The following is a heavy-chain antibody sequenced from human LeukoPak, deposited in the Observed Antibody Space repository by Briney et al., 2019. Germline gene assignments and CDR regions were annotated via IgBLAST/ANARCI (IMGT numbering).Heavy chain of an antibody. V-gene: IGHV4-34*01. Sequence: SETLSLTCAVYGGSFSGYYWSWIRQPPGKGLEWIGSIYYSGSTYYNPSLKSRVTISVDTSKNQFSLKLSSVAAADTAVYYCARQGYPATPPPYWGQGTLVTVSS. CDR2: IYYSGST. D-gene: IGHD5-18*01. J-gene: IGHJ4*02. CDR1: GGSFSGYY. CDR3: ARQGYPATPPPY.